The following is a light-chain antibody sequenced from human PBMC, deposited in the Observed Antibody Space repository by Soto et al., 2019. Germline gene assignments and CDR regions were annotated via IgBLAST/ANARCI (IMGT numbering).Light chain of an antibody. CDR3: QQRSHWPT. CDR2: DAS. J-gene: IGKJ1*01. CDR1: QTVNTS. Sequence: DIVLTQSPATLSLSPGDRATLSCRASQTVNTSLASYQQKPGQATRLLIYDASNRATGIPARFSASGSGTDFTLTISSLEPEDFAVYYCQQRSHWPTFGQGTKVEIK. V-gene: IGKV3-11*01.